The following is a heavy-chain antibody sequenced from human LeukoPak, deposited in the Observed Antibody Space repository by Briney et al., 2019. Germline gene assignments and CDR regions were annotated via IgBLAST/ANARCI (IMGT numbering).Heavy chain of an antibody. J-gene: IGHJ5*02. CDR1: GGSFSGYY. Sequence: SETLSLTCAVYGGSFSGYYWSWIRQPPGKGLEWIGEIYHSGSTNYNPSLKSRVTISVDKSKNQFSLKLSSVTAADTAVYYCAKASVGARFFDPWGQGTLVTVSS. V-gene: IGHV4-34*01. CDR3: AKASVGARFFDP. D-gene: IGHD1-26*01. CDR2: IYHSGST.